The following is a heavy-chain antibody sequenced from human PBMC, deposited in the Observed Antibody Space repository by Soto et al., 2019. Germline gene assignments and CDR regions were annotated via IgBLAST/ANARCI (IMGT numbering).Heavy chain of an antibody. V-gene: IGHV1-24*01. CDR1: GYTLTELS. D-gene: IGHD3-16*02. CDR2: FDPEDGET. CDR3: ATVARGVIVIGYFDY. Sequence: AASVQVSCTVSGYTLTELSMHWVRQAPGKGVEWMGCFDPEDGETIYAQEFQGRVTMTEDTSTDTAYMELSSLRSEDTAVYYCATVARGVIVIGYFDYWGQGTLVTVSS. J-gene: IGHJ4*02.